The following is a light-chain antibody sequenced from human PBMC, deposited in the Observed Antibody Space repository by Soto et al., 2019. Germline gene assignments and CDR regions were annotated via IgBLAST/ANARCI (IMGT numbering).Light chain of an antibody. CDR1: SSDVGGYNY. J-gene: IGLJ2*01. V-gene: IGLV2-14*01. CDR3: NSYTSSSTVV. Sequence: QLVLTQPASVSGSPGQSITISCTGTSSDVGGYNYVSWYQQHPGKAPKVIIYDVSIRPSGVSYRFSGSKSGNTASLTISGLQAEDEADYYCNSYTSSSTVVFGGGTKLTVL. CDR2: DVS.